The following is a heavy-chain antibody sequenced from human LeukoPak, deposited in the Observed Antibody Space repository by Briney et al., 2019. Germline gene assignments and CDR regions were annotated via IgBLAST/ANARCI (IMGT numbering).Heavy chain of an antibody. CDR3: ARDLFEPRGYSYGYVGY. Sequence: ASVKVSCKASGYTFTSYYMHWVRQAPGQGLEWMGIINPSGGSTSYAQKFQGRVTMTRDTSTSTVYMELSSLRSEDTAVYYCARDLFEPRGYSYGYVGYWGQGTLATVSS. CDR1: GYTFTSYY. CDR2: INPSGGST. V-gene: IGHV1-46*03. J-gene: IGHJ4*02. D-gene: IGHD5-18*01.